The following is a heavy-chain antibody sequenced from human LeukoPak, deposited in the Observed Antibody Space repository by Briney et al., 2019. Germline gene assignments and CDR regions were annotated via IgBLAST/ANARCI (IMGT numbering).Heavy chain of an antibody. CDR3: ARRPQGYGRSVDY. Sequence: GESLKISCKGSGYSFSNHWIGWVRQMPGKGLEWMGIIYPGDSDTRYSPSFQGQVTISADKSINTAYLQWSSLKASDTAMYYCARRPQGYGRSVDYWGQGTLVTVSS. V-gene: IGHV5-51*01. J-gene: IGHJ4*02. D-gene: IGHD4-23*01. CDR1: GYSFSNHW. CDR2: IYPGDSDT.